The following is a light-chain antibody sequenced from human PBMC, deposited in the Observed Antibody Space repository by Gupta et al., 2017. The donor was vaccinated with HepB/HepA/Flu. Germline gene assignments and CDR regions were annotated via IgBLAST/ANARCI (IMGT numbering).Light chain of an antibody. CDR1: QSIVIY. CDR3: QQSYSTPT. Sequence: DILMTQSPSSLSASVGDRVTITCRASQSIVIYLSWYQQKPGKAPKLLIYAASNLQSGVPSRFSGSGSGTDFTLTIRSLQPEDFATYYCQQSYSTPTFGGGTKVEIK. CDR2: AAS. V-gene: IGKV1-39*01. J-gene: IGKJ4*01.